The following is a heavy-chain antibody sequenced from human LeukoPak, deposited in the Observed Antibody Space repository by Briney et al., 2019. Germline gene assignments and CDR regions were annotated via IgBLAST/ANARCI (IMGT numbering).Heavy chain of an antibody. CDR3: ARDNDFWSGYYSFDF. Sequence: SETLSLTCTVSGASISIGFYYWSWIRQHPGKGLEWIGYIYYSGSTYYNPSLKSRVTVSVDTSKNQFSLKLSSVTAADTAVYYCARDNDFWSGYYSFDFWGRGTLVTVSS. J-gene: IGHJ4*02. CDR2: IYYSGST. CDR1: GASISIGFYY. V-gene: IGHV4-31*03. D-gene: IGHD3-3*01.